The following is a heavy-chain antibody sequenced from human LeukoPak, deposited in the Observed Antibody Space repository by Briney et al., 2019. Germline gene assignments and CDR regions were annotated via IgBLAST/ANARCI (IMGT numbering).Heavy chain of an antibody. CDR2: ISGSGDST. J-gene: IGHJ4*02. CDR3: ARGSSYYCSGGSCYSAY. CDR1: GFSFSSYA. D-gene: IGHD2-15*01. Sequence: PGGSLRLSCAASGFSFSSYAMNWVRQAPGQGLEWVSTISGSGDSTYNADSVKGRFTISRDNSKNTLHLQMNSLRVEDTGIYYCARGSSYYCSGGSCYSAYWGQGTLVTVSS. V-gene: IGHV3-23*01.